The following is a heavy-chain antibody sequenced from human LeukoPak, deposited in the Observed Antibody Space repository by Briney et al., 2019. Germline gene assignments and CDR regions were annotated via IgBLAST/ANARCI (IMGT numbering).Heavy chain of an antibody. J-gene: IGHJ4*02. CDR3: ARAPVAVAGFDY. Sequence: GGSLRLSCAASGFTFSTYSMSWVRQAPGKGLEWVSSISSRAATTYYADFVKGRFTISRDKSKNTLYLQMNSLRAEDTAVYYCARAPVAVAGFDYWGQGTMVTVSS. CDR2: ISSRAATT. CDR1: GFTFSTYS. D-gene: IGHD6-19*01. V-gene: IGHV3-23*01.